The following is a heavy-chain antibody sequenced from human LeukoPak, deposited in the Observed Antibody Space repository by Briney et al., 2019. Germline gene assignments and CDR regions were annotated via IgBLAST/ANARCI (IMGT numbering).Heavy chain of an antibody. CDR1: GYTFTSYD. D-gene: IGHD3-10*01. J-gene: IGHJ4*02. V-gene: IGHV1-8*01. CDR2: MNPNIGDT. Sequence: ASVKVSCKASGYTFTSYDINCVRQATGQGPEWMGWMNPNIGDTGYAQKFQGSVTMTTETSISTAYMDLSSLRSEDTAVYYCARGPFGTGSYFDFWGQGTLVTVSS. CDR3: ARGPFGTGSYFDF.